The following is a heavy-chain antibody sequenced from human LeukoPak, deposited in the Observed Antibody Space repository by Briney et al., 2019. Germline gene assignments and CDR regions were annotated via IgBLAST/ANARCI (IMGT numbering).Heavy chain of an antibody. Sequence: GGSLRPSCAASGFTFSSYSMNWVRQAPGKGLEWVSSISGSGNTYYADSVKGRFTISRDNSKNTVYLEMNSLRVDDTAVYYCTKDRNKYGMDVWGQGTTVTVSS. CDR1: GFTFSSYS. D-gene: IGHD2/OR15-2a*01. J-gene: IGHJ6*02. CDR3: TKDRNKYGMDV. V-gene: IGHV3-23*01. CDR2: ISGSGNT.